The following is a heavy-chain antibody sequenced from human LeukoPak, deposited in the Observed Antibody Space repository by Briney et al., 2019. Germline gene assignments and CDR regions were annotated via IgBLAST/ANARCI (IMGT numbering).Heavy chain of an antibody. D-gene: IGHD3-3*01. J-gene: IGHJ4*02. Sequence: PGGSLRLSCAASGFTFSSYGMHWVRQAPGKGLEWVAVISYDGSNKYYADSVKGRFTISRDNSKNTLYLQMNSLRAEDTAVYYCAKGSTHYDFWSGYFGAPGYFDYWGQGTLVTVSS. CDR1: GFTFSSYG. CDR3: AKGSTHYDFWSGYFGAPGYFDY. CDR2: ISYDGSNK. V-gene: IGHV3-30*18.